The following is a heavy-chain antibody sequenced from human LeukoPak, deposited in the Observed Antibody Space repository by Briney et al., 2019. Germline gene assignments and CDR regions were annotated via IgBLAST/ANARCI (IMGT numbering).Heavy chain of an antibody. CDR3: ARECSGTYCGED. CDR2: INPNSGGT. Sequence: ASVKVSYKASGYTFTVYYMHWVRQAPRQELERMGWINPNSGGTKYAQNFEGRVTMTRDTSITTAYMELSSLRSDDTAIYYCARECSGTYCGEDWGQGTLVTVSS. CDR1: GYTFTVYY. J-gene: IGHJ4*02. V-gene: IGHV1-2*02. D-gene: IGHD1-26*01.